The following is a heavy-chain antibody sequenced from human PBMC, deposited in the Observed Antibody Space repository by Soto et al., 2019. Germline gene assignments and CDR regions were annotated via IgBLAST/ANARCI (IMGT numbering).Heavy chain of an antibody. V-gene: IGHV4-34*01. CDR2: INHSGST. Sequence: SETLSLTCAVYGGSVSGYYWSWIRQPPGKGLEWIGEINHSGSTNYNPSLKSRVTISVDRSKNQFSLKLSSVTAADTAVYYCARGNVVAIDYWGQGTLVTVSS. CDR1: GGSVSGYY. CDR3: ARGNVVAIDY. D-gene: IGHD2-21*01. J-gene: IGHJ4*02.